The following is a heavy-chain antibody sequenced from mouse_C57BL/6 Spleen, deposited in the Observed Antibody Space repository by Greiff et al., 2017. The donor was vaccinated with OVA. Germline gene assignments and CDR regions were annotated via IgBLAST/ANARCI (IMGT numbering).Heavy chain of an antibody. CDR3: ARNSNYDFDV. V-gene: IGHV2-2*01. J-gene: IGHJ1*03. CDR2: IWSGGST. Sequence: VMLVESGPGLVQPSQSLSITCTVSGFSLTSYGVHWVRQSPGKGLEWLGVIWSGGSTDYNAAFISRLSISKDNSKSQVFFKMNSLQADDTAIYYCARNSNYDFDVWGTGTTVTVSS. CDR1: GFSLTSYG. D-gene: IGHD2-5*01.